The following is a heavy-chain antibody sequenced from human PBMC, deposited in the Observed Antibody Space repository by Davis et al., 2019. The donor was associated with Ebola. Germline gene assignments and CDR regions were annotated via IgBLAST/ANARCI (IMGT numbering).Heavy chain of an antibody. CDR3: ARADGAPKAPLAPPFDY. CDR2: LYDSLST. D-gene: IGHD6-6*01. CDR1: GGSISSYY. J-gene: IGHJ4*02. V-gene: IGHV4-59*08. Sequence: SETLSLTCTVSGGSISSYYWTRXXXXPXXXXXXXCFLYDSLSTNYHPSLKSRVTISMDTSKNQFSLKLASVTAADTAVYFCARADGAPKAPLAPPFDYWDLGALVTVSS.